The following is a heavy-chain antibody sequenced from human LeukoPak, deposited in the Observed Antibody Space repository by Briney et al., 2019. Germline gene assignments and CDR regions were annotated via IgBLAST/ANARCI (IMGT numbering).Heavy chain of an antibody. V-gene: IGHV4-34*01. CDR2: INHSGST. D-gene: IGHD3-16*02. J-gene: IGHJ4*02. Sequence: PSETLSLTCAVYGGSFSGYYWSWIRQPPGKGLEWIGEINHSGSTNYNPSLKSRVPISVDTSKNQFSLKLSSVTAADTAVYYCAREGPYDYVWGSYRYTPGGELFDYWGQGTLVTVSS. CDR3: AREGPYDYVWGSYRYTPGGELFDY. CDR1: GGSFSGYY.